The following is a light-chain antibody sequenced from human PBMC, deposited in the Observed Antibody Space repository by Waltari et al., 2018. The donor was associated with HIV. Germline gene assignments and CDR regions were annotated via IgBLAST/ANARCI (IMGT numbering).Light chain of an antibody. Sequence: QSVLNQSPSASGTPGQRVIISCSGSSSNIGSNTVTWYQQFPGTAPKLLIYSYGQRPSGVPERFSGSKSATSASLAISGLRSEDEAYYYCATWDDSLNAWVFGGGTKLTVL. V-gene: IGLV1-44*01. CDR1: SSNIGSNT. CDR3: ATWDDSLNAWV. J-gene: IGLJ3*02. CDR2: SYG.